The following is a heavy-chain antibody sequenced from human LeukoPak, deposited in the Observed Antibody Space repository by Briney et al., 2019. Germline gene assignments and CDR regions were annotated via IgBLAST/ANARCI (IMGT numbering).Heavy chain of an antibody. CDR1: GGSISSSSYY. CDR2: IYYSGST. V-gene: IGHV4-39*07. J-gene: IGHJ4*02. D-gene: IGHD2-15*01. Sequence: SSETLSLTCTVSGGSISSSSYYWGWIRQPPGKGLEWIGSIYYSGSTYYNPSLKSRVTISVDTSKNQFSLKLSSVTAADTAVYYCAREGSGGSSDYWGQGTLVTVSS. CDR3: AREGSGGSSDY.